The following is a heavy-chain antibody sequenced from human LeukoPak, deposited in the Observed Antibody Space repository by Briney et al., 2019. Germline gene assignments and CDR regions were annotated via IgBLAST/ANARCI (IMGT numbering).Heavy chain of an antibody. V-gene: IGHV4-39*01. D-gene: IGHD6-13*01. J-gene: IGHJ4*02. CDR1: GGSLSSSSYY. Sequence: SETLSLTCTVSGGSLSSSSYYWGWIRQPPGKGLEWIGSIYYSGSTYYNPSLKSRVTISVDTSKNQFSLKLSSVTAADTAVYYCARVSSSSWWALDYWGQGTLVTVSS. CDR2: IYYSGST. CDR3: ARVSSSSWWALDY.